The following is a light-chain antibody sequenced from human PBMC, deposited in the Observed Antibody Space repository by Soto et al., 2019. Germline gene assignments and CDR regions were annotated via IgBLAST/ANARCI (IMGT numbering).Light chain of an antibody. CDR1: SSDIGNYNL. CDR3: SSYTRGSTYV. CDR2: EVI. J-gene: IGLJ1*01. V-gene: IGLV2-14*02. Sequence: QSALTQPASVSGSPGQSITISCTGTSSDIGNYNLVSWYQQHPGKAPKLIIFEVIQRPSGLSTRFSGSKSGNTASLTISGLQAEDEGDYYCSSYTRGSTYVFGTGTKLTVL.